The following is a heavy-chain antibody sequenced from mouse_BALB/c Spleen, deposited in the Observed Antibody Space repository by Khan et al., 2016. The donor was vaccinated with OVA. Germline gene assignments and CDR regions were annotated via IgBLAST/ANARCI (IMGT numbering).Heavy chain of an antibody. Sequence: QVQLKQSGAELVKPGASVKLSCKASGYTFNSYYMYWVKQRPGQGLEWIGEINPNNGDANFNEKFKNKATLTVDKSSNTAFMQISSLTSEDSAVYYCTRSGYGSFAYWGQGTLVTVSA. J-gene: IGHJ3*01. CDR1: GYTFNSYY. CDR2: INPNNGDA. CDR3: TRSGYGSFAY. D-gene: IGHD2-2*01. V-gene: IGHV1S81*02.